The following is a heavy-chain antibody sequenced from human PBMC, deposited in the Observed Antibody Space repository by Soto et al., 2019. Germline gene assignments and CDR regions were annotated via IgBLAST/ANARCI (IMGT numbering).Heavy chain of an antibody. D-gene: IGHD5-12*01. J-gene: IGHJ4*02. CDR2: VKSKTDGGAT. CDR1: GFTFYNTW. Sequence: VGSLRVSCTASGFTFYNTWMSWVRQAPGKGLEWVGRVKSKTDGGATDYTAPVKGRFTISRDDSQNTLYLQMNSLQTDDTAVYYCTTDRRRGYDPQFDFWGQGTLVTVSS. V-gene: IGHV3-15*01. CDR3: TTDRRRGYDPQFDF.